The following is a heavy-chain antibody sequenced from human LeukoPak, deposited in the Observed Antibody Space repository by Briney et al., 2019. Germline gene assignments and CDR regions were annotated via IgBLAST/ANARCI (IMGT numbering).Heavy chain of an antibody. CDR2: MSPNSGDT. Sequence: ASVKVSCKASGYTFTSYDFNWVRQATGQRPEWMGWMSPNSGDTGYAQKFQDRVTMTRDTSISTAYMELSRLRSDDTAVYYCARDFIITIFGVVISDFDYWGQGTLVTVSS. CDR3: ARDFIITIFGVVISDFDY. D-gene: IGHD3-3*01. J-gene: IGHJ4*02. CDR1: GYTFTSYD. V-gene: IGHV1-8*01.